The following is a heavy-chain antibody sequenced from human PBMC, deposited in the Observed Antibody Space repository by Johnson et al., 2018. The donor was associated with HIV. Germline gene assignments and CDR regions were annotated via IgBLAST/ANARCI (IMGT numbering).Heavy chain of an antibody. V-gene: IGHV3-30*04. CDR3: ARGGGDDAFDI. D-gene: IGHD3-16*01. CDR2: ISYDGSNK. CDR1: GFTFSSYA. Sequence: VQVVESGGGLVEPGGSLRLSCAASGFTFSSYAMHWVRQAPGKGLEWVAVISYDGSNKYYADSVKGRFTISRDNAKNSLYLQMNSLRAEDTAVYYCARGGGDDAFDIWGQGTMVTVSS. J-gene: IGHJ3*02.